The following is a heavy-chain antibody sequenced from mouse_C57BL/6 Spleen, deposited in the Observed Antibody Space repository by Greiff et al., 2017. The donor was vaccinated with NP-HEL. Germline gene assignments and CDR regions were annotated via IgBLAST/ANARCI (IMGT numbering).Heavy chain of an antibody. CDR3: ARLGYGSSFDY. D-gene: IGHD1-1*01. Sequence: QVQLQQPGAELVRPGSSVKLSCKASGYTFTSYWMAWVKQRPGQGLEWIGNIYPSDSETHYNQKFKDKATLTVDKSSSTAYMQLSSLTSEDSAVYYCARLGYGSSFDYWGQGTTLTVSS. CDR2: IYPSDSET. CDR1: GYTFTSYW. V-gene: IGHV1-61*01. J-gene: IGHJ2*01.